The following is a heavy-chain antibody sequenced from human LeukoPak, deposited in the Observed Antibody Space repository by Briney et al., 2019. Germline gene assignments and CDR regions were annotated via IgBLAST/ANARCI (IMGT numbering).Heavy chain of an antibody. CDR2: ISGSGGST. CDR1: GFTVRSNY. Sequence: GGSLRLSCAASGFTVRSNYMTWVRQAPGRGLEWVSAISGSGGSTYYSDSVKGRFTISRDNSKNTLYLQMNSLRDGDTAVYYCAKDLAGSGSFSFDYWGQGTLVTVSS. D-gene: IGHD1-26*01. CDR3: AKDLAGSGSFSFDY. J-gene: IGHJ4*02. V-gene: IGHV3-23*01.